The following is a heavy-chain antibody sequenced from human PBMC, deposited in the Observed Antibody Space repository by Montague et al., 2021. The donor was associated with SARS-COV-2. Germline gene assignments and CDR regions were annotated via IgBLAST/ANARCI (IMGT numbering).Heavy chain of an antibody. CDR3: ARIPAPHYDTLTGYYLIPYFDY. CDR1: GFTFSDYY. J-gene: IGHJ4*02. CDR2: ISSSGSTI. V-gene: IGHV3-11*01. Sequence: SLRLSCAASGFTFSDYYMSWIRQAPGKGLEWVSYISSSGSTIYYADSVKGRFTISRDNAKNSLYLQMNSLRAEDTAVYYCARIPAPHYDTLTGYYLIPYFDYWGQGTLVTVSS. D-gene: IGHD3-9*01.